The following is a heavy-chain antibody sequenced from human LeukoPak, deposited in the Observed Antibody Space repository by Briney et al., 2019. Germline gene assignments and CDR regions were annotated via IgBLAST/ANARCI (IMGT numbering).Heavy chain of an antibody. J-gene: IGHJ4*02. D-gene: IGHD1-7*01. CDR2: IYAANSDT. V-gene: IGHV5-51*01. CDR3: TRALNGNTWWDS. CDR1: GYSFSSNW. Sequence: TGESLKISCKASGYSFSSNWIGWVRQMPGKGLEWMGIIYAANSDTRYSPSIQGQVTISADKSISTAYLQWRSLQASDTGIYYRTRALNGNTWWDSWGQGTLVTVSS.